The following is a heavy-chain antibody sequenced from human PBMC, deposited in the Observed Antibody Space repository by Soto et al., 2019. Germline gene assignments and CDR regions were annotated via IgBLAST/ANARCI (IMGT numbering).Heavy chain of an antibody. D-gene: IGHD3-22*01. CDR2: ISVGGATNT. Sequence: EVQVLESGGALVQPGGSLRLSCAASGFTLSNYDMDWVRQAPGKGLEWVSGISVGGATNTYYADSVKGRFTISRDHSKNKLHLQTNSQRADAAALYYCGRRRAYNSGNHFDYWGQGTLVTVSS. CDR1: GFTLSNYD. J-gene: IGHJ4*02. CDR3: GRRRAYNSGNHFDY. V-gene: IGHV3-23*01.